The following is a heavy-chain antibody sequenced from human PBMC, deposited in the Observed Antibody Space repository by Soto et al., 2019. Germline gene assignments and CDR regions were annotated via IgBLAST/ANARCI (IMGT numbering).Heavy chain of an antibody. V-gene: IGHV3-7*03. Sequence: EVQLVESGGGLVQPGGSLRLSCAASGFTFSGYWMSWVRQAPGKGLEWVANIKRDGSEIYYVDSVKGRFTISRDNAKASLYLQMNSLRAEDTAVYYCARAPDCTGGSCSSRVPDYWGQGTLVTVSS. CDR3: ARAPDCTGGSCSSRVPDY. CDR2: IKRDGSEI. CDR1: GFTFSGYW. D-gene: IGHD2-15*01. J-gene: IGHJ4*02.